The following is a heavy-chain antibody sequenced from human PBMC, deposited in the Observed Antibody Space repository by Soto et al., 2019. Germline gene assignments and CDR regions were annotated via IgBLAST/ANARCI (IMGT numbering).Heavy chain of an antibody. V-gene: IGHV4-34*01. Sequence: QVQLQQWGAGLLKPSETLSLTCAVYGGSLSDYYWNWLRQPPGKGLEWIGEINHRGTTSYNPSLKSRVDISVDTAMTQFSLKLRSVTAADTAIYYCARYQWNAGAFDHWGPGTQVTVSS. CDR3: ARYQWNAGAFDH. CDR1: GGSLSDYY. CDR2: INHRGTT. D-gene: IGHD1-20*01. J-gene: IGHJ5*02.